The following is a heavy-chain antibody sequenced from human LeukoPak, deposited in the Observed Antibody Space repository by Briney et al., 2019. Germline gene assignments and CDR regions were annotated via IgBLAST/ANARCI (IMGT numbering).Heavy chain of an antibody. D-gene: IGHD3-22*01. CDR2: INPSGGST. Sequence: ASVKVSCKASGYTFTSYYMHWVRQAPGQGLEWMGIINPSGGSTSYAQKFQGRVTMTRDTSTSTVYMELSSLRSDDTAVYYCARVGDIYDSSGYYFDYWGQGTLVTVSS. V-gene: IGHV1-46*01. CDR1: GYTFTSYY. J-gene: IGHJ4*02. CDR3: ARVGDIYDSSGYYFDY.